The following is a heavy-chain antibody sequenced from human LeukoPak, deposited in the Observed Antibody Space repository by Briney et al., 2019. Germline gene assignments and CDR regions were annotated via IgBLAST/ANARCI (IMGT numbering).Heavy chain of an antibody. CDR3: TRGGYGYYGMDV. V-gene: IGHV3-48*02. CDR2: ISGSGSSI. Sequence: GRSLRLSCAASGFTFSSYGMHWARQAPGKGLEWVSYISGSGSSIFYADSVKGRFTLSRDNAKNSLYLQMTSLRDEDTAVFYCTRGGYGYYGMDVWGQGTTVTVSS. CDR1: GFTFSSYG. J-gene: IGHJ6*02. D-gene: IGHD1-1*01.